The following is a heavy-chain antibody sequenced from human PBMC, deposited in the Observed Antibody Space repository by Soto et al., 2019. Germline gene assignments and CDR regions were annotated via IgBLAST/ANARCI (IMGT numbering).Heavy chain of an antibody. V-gene: IGHV5-51*01. CDR2: IYPGDSDT. CDR1: GYSSTSYW. D-gene: IGHD4-17*01. CDR3: ARHPDYGDYVDYFDY. J-gene: IGHJ4*02. Sequence: PGESLKISCKGSGYSSTSYWIGWVRQMPGKGLEWMGIIYPGDSDTRYSPSFQGQVTISADKSISTAYLQWSSLKASDTAMYYCARHPDYGDYVDYFDYWGQGTLVTVSS.